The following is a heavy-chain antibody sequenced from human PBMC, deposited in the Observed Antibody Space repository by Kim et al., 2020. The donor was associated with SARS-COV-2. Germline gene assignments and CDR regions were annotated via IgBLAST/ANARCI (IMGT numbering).Heavy chain of an antibody. CDR2: GSNK. J-gene: IGHJ4*02. CDR3: ARWDGGGY. D-gene: IGHD3-16*01. V-gene: IGHV3-30-3*01. Sequence: GSNKSYADSVKGRFTISRDNSKNTLYLQMNSLRAEDTAVYYCARWDGGGYWGQGTLVTVSS.